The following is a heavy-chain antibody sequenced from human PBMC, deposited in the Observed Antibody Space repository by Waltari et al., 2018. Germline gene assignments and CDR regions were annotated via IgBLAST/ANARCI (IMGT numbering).Heavy chain of an antibody. CDR1: GGSISSSSYY. Sequence: QLQLQESGPGLVKPSETLSLTCTVSGGSISSSSYYWGWIRQPPGKGLEWIGRIYYSGGTYSNPSLKGRVTISVDTSKNQFSLKLSSVTAADTAVYYCARGASGSPLGGAYWGQGTLVTVSS. D-gene: IGHD1-26*01. CDR3: ARGASGSPLGGAY. CDR2: IYYSGGT. V-gene: IGHV4-39*07. J-gene: IGHJ4*02.